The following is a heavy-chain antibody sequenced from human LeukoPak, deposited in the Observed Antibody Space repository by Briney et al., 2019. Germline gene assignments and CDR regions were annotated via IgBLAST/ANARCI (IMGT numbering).Heavy chain of an antibody. CDR3: AKDASNYFWYFDL. CDR1: GFTFTSYA. V-gene: IGHV3-23*01. J-gene: IGHJ2*01. Sequence: GGSLRLSCAASGFTFTSYAMNWVRQAPGKGLEWVSTISGSGSSTYYVDSVKGRFTISRDNSKNTLYLQMNSLRAEDTAVYYCAKDASNYFWYFDLWGRGTLVTVSS. D-gene: IGHD1-1*01. CDR2: ISGSGSST.